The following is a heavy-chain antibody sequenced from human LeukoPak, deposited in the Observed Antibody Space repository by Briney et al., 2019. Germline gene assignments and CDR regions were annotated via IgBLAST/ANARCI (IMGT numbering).Heavy chain of an antibody. CDR2: IYPGDSDT. Sequence: GESLKISCKGSGYSFTSYWIGWVRQMPGKGLEWMGIIYPGDSDTRYSPSFQGQVTISADKSISTAYLQWSSLKASDTAMYYCARGRDDGSGFDAFDIWGQGTMVTVSS. V-gene: IGHV5-51*01. J-gene: IGHJ3*02. D-gene: IGHD3-22*01. CDR3: ARGRDDGSGFDAFDI. CDR1: GYSFTSYW.